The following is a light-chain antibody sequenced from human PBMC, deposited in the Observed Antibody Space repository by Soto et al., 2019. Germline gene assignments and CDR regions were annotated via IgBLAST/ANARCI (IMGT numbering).Light chain of an antibody. V-gene: IGLV2-14*01. Sequence: QSALTQPASVSGSPGQSITISCTGTSSDVGGCNCVSWYQQHPGKAPKLMIYEVSDRPSGVSYRFSGSKSGNTASLTISGLQAEDEADYYCSSFRSSSTDVFGTGTKLTVL. CDR3: SSFRSSSTDV. CDR2: EVS. J-gene: IGLJ1*01. CDR1: SSDVGGCNC.